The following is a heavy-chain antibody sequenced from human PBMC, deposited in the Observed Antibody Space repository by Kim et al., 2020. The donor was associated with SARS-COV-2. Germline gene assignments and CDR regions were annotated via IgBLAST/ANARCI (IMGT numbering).Heavy chain of an antibody. Sequence: ASVKVSCKASGYTFTSYAMHWVRQAPGQRLEWMGWINAGNGNTKYSQKFQGRVTITRDTSASTAYMELSSLRSEDTAVYYCARVGGTSSIFGVVIIGPDGMDVWGQGTTVTVSS. J-gene: IGHJ6*02. CDR1: GYTFTSYA. CDR2: INAGNGNT. V-gene: IGHV1-3*01. D-gene: IGHD3-3*01. CDR3: ARVGGTSSIFGVVIIGPDGMDV.